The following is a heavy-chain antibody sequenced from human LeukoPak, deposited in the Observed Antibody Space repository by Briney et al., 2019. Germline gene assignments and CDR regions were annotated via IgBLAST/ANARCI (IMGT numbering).Heavy chain of an antibody. Sequence: PSQTLSLTCAVSGGSISSGGYSWSWIRQPPGKGLEWIGEINHSGSTNYNPSLKSRVTISVDTSKNQFSLKLSSVTAADTAVYYCARAGTYCSGGSCYPKYYFDYWGQGTLVTVSS. CDR3: ARAGTYCSGGSCYPKYYFDY. V-gene: IGHV4-30-2*01. CDR1: GGSISSGGYS. CDR2: INHSGST. D-gene: IGHD2-15*01. J-gene: IGHJ4*02.